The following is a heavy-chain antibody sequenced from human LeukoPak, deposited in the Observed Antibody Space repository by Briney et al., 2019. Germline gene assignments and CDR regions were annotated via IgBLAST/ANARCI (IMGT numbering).Heavy chain of an antibody. D-gene: IGHD2-15*01. J-gene: IGHJ4*01. Sequence: SGGSLRLSCAASGFTFSIYSMNCVRHDPGKGLEWVSSISNSSNYIYYAHSVKGRFTISRDNAKNSLYLQMNSMRAEDTAVYYCARSYYSRGSCSHFDYWGQGTLVTVSS. CDR1: GFTFSIYS. CDR3: ARSYYSRGSCSHFDY. V-gene: IGHV3-21*01. CDR2: ISNSSNYI.